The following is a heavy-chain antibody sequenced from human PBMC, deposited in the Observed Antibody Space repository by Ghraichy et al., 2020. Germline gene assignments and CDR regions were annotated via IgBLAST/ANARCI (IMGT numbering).Heavy chain of an antibody. CDR1: GFTFSSYW. J-gene: IGHJ3*02. Sequence: GESLNISCAASGFTFSSYWMSWVRQAPGKGLEWVANIKQDGSEKYYVDSVKGRFTISRDNAKNSLYLQMNSLRAEDTAVYYCARAGRSLTRGAFDIWGQGTMVTVSS. CDR2: IKQDGSEK. D-gene: IGHD3-10*01. V-gene: IGHV3-7*01. CDR3: ARAGRSLTRGAFDI.